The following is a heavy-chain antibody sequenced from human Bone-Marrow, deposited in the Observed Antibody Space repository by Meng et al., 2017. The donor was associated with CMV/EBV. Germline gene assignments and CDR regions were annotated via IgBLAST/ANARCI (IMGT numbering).Heavy chain of an antibody. CDR3: AKDSAEYSSSSDY. CDR1: GFTFSSYA. Sequence: GGSLRLSCAASGFTFSSYAMSWVRQAPGKGLEWVSAISGSGGSTYYADSVKGRFTISRDNSKNTLYLQMNSLRGEDTAVYYCAKDSAEYSSSSDYWGQGTLVTVSS. J-gene: IGHJ4*02. V-gene: IGHV3-23*01. CDR2: ISGSGGST. D-gene: IGHD6-6*01.